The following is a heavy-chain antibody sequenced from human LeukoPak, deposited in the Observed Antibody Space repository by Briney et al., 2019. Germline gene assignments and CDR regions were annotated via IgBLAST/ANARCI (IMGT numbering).Heavy chain of an antibody. J-gene: IGHJ4*02. Sequence: WASVKVSCKASGYTFTSYAMHWVRQAPGQRLEWMGWINAGNGNTKYSQKFQGRVTITRDTSASTAYMELSSLRSEDTAVYYCAKEGRPPRTDDYSNWLFDDYWGQGTLVTVSS. CDR3: AKEGRPPRTDDYSNWLFDDY. D-gene: IGHD4-11*01. V-gene: IGHV1-3*01. CDR2: INAGNGNT. CDR1: GYTFTSYA.